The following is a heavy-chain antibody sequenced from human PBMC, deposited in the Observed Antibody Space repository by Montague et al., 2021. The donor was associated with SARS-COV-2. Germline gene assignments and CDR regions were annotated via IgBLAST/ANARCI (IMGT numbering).Heavy chain of an antibody. CDR2: IYSTGDT. D-gene: IGHD2-21*02. Sequence: TLSLTCTVSGGAINRGDYYWTWIRQPPGQGLEWIGNIYSTGDTSYSPSLKGRVGISLDTSKNQVSLNLRSVAAADTAVYYCARDVVHVDVLTDIPKVLYYGVDVWGQGTTVVVSS. J-gene: IGHJ6*02. CDR1: GGAINRGDYY. CDR3: ARDVVHVDVLTDIPKVLYYGVDV. V-gene: IGHV4-30-4*08.